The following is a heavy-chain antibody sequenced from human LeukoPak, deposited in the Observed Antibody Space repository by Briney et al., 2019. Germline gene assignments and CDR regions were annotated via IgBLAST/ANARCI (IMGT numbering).Heavy chain of an antibody. D-gene: IGHD2-15*01. J-gene: IGHJ4*02. CDR1: GFTFSSYA. V-gene: IGHV3-23*01. CDR2: ISGSGGST. CDR3: AKAPVTTCSGAYCYPFDY. Sequence: GGSLRLSCAASGFTFSSYAMSWVRQAPGKGLEWVSAISGSGGSTYYADSVKGRFTISRDSYKNTLYLQMNSLRAEDAAVYYCAKAPVTTCSGAYCYPFDYWGQGTLVTVSS.